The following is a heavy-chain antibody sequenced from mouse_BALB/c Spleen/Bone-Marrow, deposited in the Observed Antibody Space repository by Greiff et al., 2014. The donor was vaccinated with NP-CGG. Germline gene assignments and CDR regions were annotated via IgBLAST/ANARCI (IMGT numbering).Heavy chain of an antibody. CDR1: GCTFTSYV. D-gene: IGHD6-1*01. CDR3: ARRGRIAEALGY. Sequence: EVQLQQSGPEQVKPGASVKMSCKASGCTFTSYVMHWVKQKPGQGLEWIGYINPYNDGTKYNEKFNGKATLTSDKSSSTAYMELSSLTSEDSAVYYCARRGRIAEALGYWGQGTTLSVSS. CDR2: INPYNDGT. J-gene: IGHJ2*01. V-gene: IGHV1-14*01.